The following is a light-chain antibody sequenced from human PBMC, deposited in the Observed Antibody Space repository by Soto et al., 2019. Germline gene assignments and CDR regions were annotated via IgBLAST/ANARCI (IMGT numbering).Light chain of an antibody. J-gene: IGKJ1*01. CDR3: KKYIVALALT. CDR1: QGISNY. CDR2: AAS. V-gene: IGKV1-27*01. Sequence: DIQMTQSPSSLYASVGDRVTITCRASQGISNYLAWYQQKPGKVPKLLIYAASTLQLGVPSRFSGSASGTDFSLTSSIMLPKHVATCYCKKYIVALALTFGPGTQVEIK.